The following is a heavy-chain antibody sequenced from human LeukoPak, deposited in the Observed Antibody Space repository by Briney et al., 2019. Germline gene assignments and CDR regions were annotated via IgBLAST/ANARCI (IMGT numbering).Heavy chain of an antibody. J-gene: IGHJ6*02. D-gene: IGHD2-8*02. V-gene: IGHV3-74*01. CDR1: GFTLSGYW. CDR3: IRERAGRSGLMDV. Sequence: PGGSLRLSCAASGFTLSGYWMHWVRQAPGEGLVWVSRIDPDGITTNYADSVKGRFTTSRDNARNTLYLQMNSLNAEDTALYYRIRERAGRSGLMDVWGRGTTVTVSS. CDR2: IDPDGITT.